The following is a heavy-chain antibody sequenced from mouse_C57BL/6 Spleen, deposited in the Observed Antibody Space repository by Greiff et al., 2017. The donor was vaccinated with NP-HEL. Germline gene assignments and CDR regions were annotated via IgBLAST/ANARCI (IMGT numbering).Heavy chain of an antibody. CDR1: GYTFTTYP. J-gene: IGHJ3*01. V-gene: IGHV1-47*01. CDR2: FHPYNDDT. Sequence: VMLVESGAELVKPGASVKMSCKASGYTFTTYPIEWMKQNHGKSLEWIGNFHPYNDDTKYNEKFKGKATLTVEKSSSTVYLELSRLTSDDSAVYYCARRGGNSAWFAYWGQGTLVTVSA. CDR3: ARRGGNSAWFAY. D-gene: IGHD2-1*01.